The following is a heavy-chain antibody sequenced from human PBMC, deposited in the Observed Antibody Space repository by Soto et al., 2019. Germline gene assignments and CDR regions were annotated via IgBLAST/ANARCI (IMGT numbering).Heavy chain of an antibody. CDR2: IYYSGST. D-gene: IGHD3-10*01. V-gene: IGHV4-59*01. Sequence: QVQLQESGPGLVKPSETLSLTCTVSGGSISSYSWSWIRQPPGKGLEWIGYIYYSGSTNYNPSLTSRVTISVDTSKNQFSLKLSSVTAADTAVYYCARVWGGAFDIWGQGTMVTVSS. J-gene: IGHJ3*02. CDR3: ARVWGGAFDI. CDR1: GGSISSYS.